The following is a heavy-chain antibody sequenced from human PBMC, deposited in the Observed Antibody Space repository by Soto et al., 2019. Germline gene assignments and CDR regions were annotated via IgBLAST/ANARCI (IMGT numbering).Heavy chain of an antibody. CDR1: GGSISSGGYS. CDR2: IYHSGST. CDR3: ARRAPVLFDY. Sequence: QLQLQESGSGLVKPSQTLSLTCAVSGGSISSGGYSWSWIRQPPGKGLEWIGYIYHSGSTYYNPSRMSRVTIAVDRSKNQFSLKLSAVTATDTAMYYCARRAPVLFDYWGQGTLVTVSS. J-gene: IGHJ4*02. V-gene: IGHV4-30-2*01.